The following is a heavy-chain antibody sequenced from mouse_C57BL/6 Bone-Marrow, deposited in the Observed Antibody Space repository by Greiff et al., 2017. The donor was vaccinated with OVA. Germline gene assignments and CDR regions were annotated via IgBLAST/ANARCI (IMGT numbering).Heavy chain of an antibody. V-gene: IGHV5-12*01. D-gene: IGHD2-4*01. CDR2: ISNGGGST. Sequence: EVQRVESGGGLVQPGGSLKLSCAASGFTFSDYYMYWVRQTPEKRLEWVAYISNGGGSTYYPDTVKGRFTISRDNAKNTLYLQMSRLKSEDTAMYYCAGDYGFAYWGQGTLVTVSA. J-gene: IGHJ3*01. CDR1: GFTFSDYY. CDR3: AGDYGFAY.